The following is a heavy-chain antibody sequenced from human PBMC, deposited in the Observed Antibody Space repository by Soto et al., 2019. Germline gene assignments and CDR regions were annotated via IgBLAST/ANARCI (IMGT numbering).Heavy chain of an antibody. J-gene: IGHJ4*02. D-gene: IGHD3-22*01. V-gene: IGHV4-39*01. CDR2: MYYSGCP. CDR1: GDSISSGTHY. Sequence: SQTLSLTCSVSGDSISSGTHYWGWIRQPPVQGLEWIGTMYYSGCPYYSPSLKSRVTISVGTSKDQFSLKLSSVTAADTAVYHCPRHSDSSGDYPPRLSDLDHCGKGGVVT. CDR3: PRHSDSSGDYPPRLSDLDH.